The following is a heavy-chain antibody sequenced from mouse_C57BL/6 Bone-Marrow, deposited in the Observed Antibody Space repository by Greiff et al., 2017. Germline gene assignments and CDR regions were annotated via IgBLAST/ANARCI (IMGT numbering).Heavy chain of an antibody. CDR3: TRYGGVTTGFAY. CDR2: IRNKANNHAT. J-gene: IGHJ3*01. D-gene: IGHD2-2*01. V-gene: IGHV6-6*01. CDR1: GFTFSDAW. Sequence: EVQVVESGGGLVQPGGSMKLSCAASGFTFSDAWMDWVRQSPEKGLEWVAEIRNKANNHATYYAESVKGRFTISRDDSKSSVYLQMNSLRAEDTGIYYCTRYGGVTTGFAYWGQGTLVTVSA.